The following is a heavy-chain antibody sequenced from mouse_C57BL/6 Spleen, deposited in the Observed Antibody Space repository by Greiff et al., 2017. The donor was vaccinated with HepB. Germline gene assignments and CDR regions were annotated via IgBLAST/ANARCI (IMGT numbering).Heavy chain of an antibody. CDR3: ARENYYGSGMDY. CDR1: GYAFSSSW. CDR2: IYPGDGDT. D-gene: IGHD1-1*01. Sequence: QVQLQQSGPELVKPGASVKISCKASGYAFSSSWMNWVKQRPGKGLEWIGRIYPGDGDTNYNGKFKGKATLTADKSSSTAYMQLSSLTSEDSAVYFCARENYYGSGMDYWGQGTSVTVSS. V-gene: IGHV1-82*01. J-gene: IGHJ4*01.